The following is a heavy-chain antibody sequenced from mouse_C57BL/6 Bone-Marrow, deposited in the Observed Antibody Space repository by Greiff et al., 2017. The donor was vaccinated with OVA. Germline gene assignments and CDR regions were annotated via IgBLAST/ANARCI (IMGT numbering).Heavy chain of an antibody. J-gene: IGHJ4*01. CDR2: IDPETGGT. Sequence: VKLMESGAELVRPGASVTLSCKASGYTFTDYEMHWVKQTPVHGLEWIGAIDPETGGTAYNQKFKGKAILTADKSSSTAYMELRSLTSEDSAVYYCTRGGYYYAMDYWGQGTSVTVSS. CDR3: TRGGYYYAMDY. CDR1: GYTFTDYE. V-gene: IGHV1-15*01. D-gene: IGHD2-2*01.